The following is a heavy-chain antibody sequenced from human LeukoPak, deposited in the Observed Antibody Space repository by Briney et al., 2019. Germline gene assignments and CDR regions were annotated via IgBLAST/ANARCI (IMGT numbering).Heavy chain of an antibody. CDR3: AKEALRSGAFDI. V-gene: IGHV3-9*01. CDR1: GFTFDDYA. D-gene: IGHD3-10*01. CDR2: ISWNSGSI. Sequence: PGGSLRLSCAASGFTFDDYAMHWVRQAPGKGLEWVSGISWNSGSIGYADSVKGRFTISRDNAKNSLYLQMNSLRAEDTALYYCAKEALRSGAFDIWGQGTMVTVSS. J-gene: IGHJ3*02.